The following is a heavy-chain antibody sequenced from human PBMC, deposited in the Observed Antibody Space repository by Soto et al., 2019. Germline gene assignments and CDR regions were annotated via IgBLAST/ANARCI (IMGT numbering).Heavy chain of an antibody. CDR3: ARDEIAVANRVGMDV. V-gene: IGHV1-69*06. J-gene: IGHJ6*02. CDR2: ITPIFGAA. D-gene: IGHD6-19*01. Sequence: QVQLVQSGAEVKKPGSSVKVSCKASGGAFRSYTISWVRQAPGQGLEWMGGITPIFGAANYAQKFEGRVTISADKSTTTAYMELSNLTSEDPAVDYCARDEIAVANRVGMDVWGQGTTVVVSS. CDR1: GGAFRSYT.